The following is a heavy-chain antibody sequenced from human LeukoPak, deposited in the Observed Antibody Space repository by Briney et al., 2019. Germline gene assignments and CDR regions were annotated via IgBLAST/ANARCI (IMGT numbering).Heavy chain of an antibody. D-gene: IGHD4/OR15-4a*01. J-gene: IGHJ4*02. CDR2: IGDSGTPI. CDR1: GFTFSDDY. CDR3: ARDRRPSVYGGLDN. V-gene: IGHV3-11*04. Sequence: GGSLRLSCAASGFTFSDDYMSWIRQAPGKGLEWVSYIGDSGTPIYYADSVKGRFTVSRDNAKNSLFLQMDSLRAEDTAVYYCARDRRPSVYGGLDNWGQGTLVTVSS.